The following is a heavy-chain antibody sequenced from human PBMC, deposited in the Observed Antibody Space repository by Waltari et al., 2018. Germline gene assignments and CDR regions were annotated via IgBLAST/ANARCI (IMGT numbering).Heavy chain of an antibody. CDR3: AREGVQLWVPLDY. D-gene: IGHD1-1*01. CDR2: IGPSGTTR. V-gene: IGHV3-48*03. Sequence: DVRLSESGGGLAQPGGSLRLSCVASEFTLSNSAMNWVRQAPGKGLEWIAYIGPSGTTRYYADSVKGRFLISRDSAKNSLYLQMTSLRVEDTAVYYCAREGVQLWVPLDYWGQGTLVTVAS. J-gene: IGHJ4*02. CDR1: EFTLSNSA.